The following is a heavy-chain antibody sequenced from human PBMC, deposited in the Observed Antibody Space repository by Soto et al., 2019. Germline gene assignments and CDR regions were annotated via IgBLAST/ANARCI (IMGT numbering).Heavy chain of an antibody. CDR1: GESVSTNSAT. Sequence: SQTLSLTCAISGESVSTNSATWDWIRQSPSRGLEWLGRTYYRSKWYNEYALSVKSRITINPDTSKNQFSLQLNSVTPDDTAVYYCAREYSAGWSTWGQGTLVTVSS. D-gene: IGHD6-19*01. CDR3: AREYSAGWST. V-gene: IGHV6-1*01. CDR2: TYYRSKWYN. J-gene: IGHJ4*02.